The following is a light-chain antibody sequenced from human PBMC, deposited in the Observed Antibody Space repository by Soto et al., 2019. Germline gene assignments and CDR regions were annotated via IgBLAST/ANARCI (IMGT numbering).Light chain of an antibody. CDR1: SSDVGGYNY. Sequence: QSALTQPASVSGSPGQSITISCTGTSSDVGGYNYVSWYQQHPGKARKLRIYDVSNRPSGVSNRFSGSKSGNTASLTISGLQAEDEADYYCSSYTSSSTLEVFGGGTKLTVL. V-gene: IGLV2-14*01. CDR3: SSYTSSSTLEV. J-gene: IGLJ2*01. CDR2: DVS.